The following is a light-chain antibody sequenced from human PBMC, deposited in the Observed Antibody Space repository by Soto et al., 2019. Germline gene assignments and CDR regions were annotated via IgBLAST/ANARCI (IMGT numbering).Light chain of an antibody. Sequence: QSVLTQPPSASGTPGQRVTISCSGSSSNIGSNYVYWYQKLPGTAPKLLIYRNNQRPSGVPARFSGSKSGTSASLAISGLRSDDEADYYCAAWDDSLSGPVVFGGGTKLTVL. J-gene: IGLJ2*01. CDR2: RNN. CDR3: AAWDDSLSGPVV. V-gene: IGLV1-47*01. CDR1: SSNIGSNY.